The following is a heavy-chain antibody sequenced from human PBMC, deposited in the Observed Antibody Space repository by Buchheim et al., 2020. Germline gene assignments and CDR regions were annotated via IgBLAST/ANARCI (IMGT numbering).Heavy chain of an antibody. V-gene: IGHV3-15*07. CDR2: IKREADGGTA. J-gene: IGHJ2*01. CDR3: TTSTVVSATYWYFNV. CDR1: GFTFSDAW. D-gene: IGHD2-21*02. Sequence: EEQLVESGGGLVKPGGSLRLSCAASGFTFSDAWLNWVRQAPGKGLEWVGRIKREADGGTAEYAAPVRVRLTLSRDDSTDTLYLQMNSLRAEDTAVYYCTTSTVVSATYWYFNVWGRGTL.